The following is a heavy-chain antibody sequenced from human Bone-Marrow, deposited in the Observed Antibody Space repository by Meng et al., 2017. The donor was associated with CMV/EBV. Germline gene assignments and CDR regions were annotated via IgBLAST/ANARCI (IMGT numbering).Heavy chain of an antibody. CDR1: GYTLTELS. CDR2: FDPEDGET. D-gene: IGHD3-3*01. V-gene: IGHV1-24*01. Sequence: QVQLETAGAKWKNPGASMKVSCKVSGYTLTELSMHWVRQAPGKGLEWMGGFDPEDGETIYAQKFQGRVTMTEDTSTDTAYMELSSLRSEDTAVYYCATGPPQYDFWSGYYRNFDYWGQGTLVTVSS. J-gene: IGHJ4*02. CDR3: ATGPPQYDFWSGYYRNFDY.